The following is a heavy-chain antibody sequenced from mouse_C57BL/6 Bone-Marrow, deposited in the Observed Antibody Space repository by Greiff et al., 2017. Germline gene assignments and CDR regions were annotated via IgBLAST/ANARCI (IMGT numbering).Heavy chain of an antibody. CDR1: GFTFTDYY. Sequence: EVKLMESGGGLVQPGGSLSLSCAASGFTFTDYYMSWVRQPPGKALEWLGFIRNKANGYTTEYSASVKGRFTISRDNSQSILYLQMNALRAEDSATYYCARYIPYGSFDYWGQGTTLTVSS. V-gene: IGHV7-3*01. D-gene: IGHD1-1*01. J-gene: IGHJ2*01. CDR3: ARYIPYGSFDY. CDR2: IRNKANGYTT.